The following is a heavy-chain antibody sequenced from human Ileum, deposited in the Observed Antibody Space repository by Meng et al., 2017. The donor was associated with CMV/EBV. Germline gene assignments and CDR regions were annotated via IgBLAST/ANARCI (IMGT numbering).Heavy chain of an antibody. CDR1: GFTFSSYA. CDR3: AKRVHSPWDGTGAGN. Sequence: GGSLRLSCAASGFTFSSYAMNWVRQAPGKGLEWVSGILGRGDQTFYAGSVKGRFTISRDNSKNTVFLQMNSLTVEDTATYYCAKRVHSPWDGTGAGNWGQGTRVTVSS. D-gene: IGHD3/OR15-3a*01. V-gene: IGHV3-23*01. CDR2: ILGRGDQT. J-gene: IGHJ4*02.